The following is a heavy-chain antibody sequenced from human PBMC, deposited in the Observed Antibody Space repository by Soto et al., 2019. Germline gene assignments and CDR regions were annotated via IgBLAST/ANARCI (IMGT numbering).Heavy chain of an antibody. CDR2: ISDDGSHK. V-gene: IGHV3-30*18. J-gene: IGHJ3*02. CDR3: AKGTFPGTAAPDRFAFEI. D-gene: IGHD6-13*01. Sequence: QVQLVESGGGVVQPGGSLRFYCAASGFTFSTYGMHWVRQAPGKGLEWVAVISDDGSHKYYTDSVKGRFTISRDNSKNTLYLQMDRLRAEDTAVYYCAKGTFPGTAAPDRFAFEIWGQGTMVTVSS. CDR1: GFTFSTYG.